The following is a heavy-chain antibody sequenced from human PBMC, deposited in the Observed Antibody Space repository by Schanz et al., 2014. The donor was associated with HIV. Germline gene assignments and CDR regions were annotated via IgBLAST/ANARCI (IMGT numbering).Heavy chain of an antibody. V-gene: IGHV4-34*02. CDR3: VRAKWPPRNRHFDF. D-gene: IGHD5-12*01. Sequence: QVRLQQWGAGLLKPSETLSLTCAVYGASFSDDYWTWIRQPPGKGLEWIGEINQGGNTNYNPALKSRVPMSTETSKKQFSLKLISVTAADTAVYYCVRAKWPPRNRHFDFWGQGNLVTVS. CDR2: INQGGNT. J-gene: IGHJ4*02. CDR1: GASFSDDY.